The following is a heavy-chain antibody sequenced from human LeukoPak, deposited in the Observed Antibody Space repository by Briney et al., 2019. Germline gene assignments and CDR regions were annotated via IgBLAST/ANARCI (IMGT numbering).Heavy chain of an antibody. CDR3: ARSEQRWLQSDY. J-gene: IGHJ4*02. Sequence: PSETLSLTCTVSGGSISSGGYYWSWFRQHPGKGLEWIGYIYYSGSTYYNPSLKSRVTISVDTSKNLFSLRLSSVTAADMAVYYCARSEQRWLQSDYWGQGTLVTVSS. CDR1: GGSISSGGYY. CDR2: IYYSGST. V-gene: IGHV4-31*03. D-gene: IGHD5-24*01.